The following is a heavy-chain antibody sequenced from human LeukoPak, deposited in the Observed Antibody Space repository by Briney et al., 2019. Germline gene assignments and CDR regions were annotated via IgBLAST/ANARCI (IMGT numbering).Heavy chain of an antibody. CDR1: GNYW. V-gene: IGHV3-74*01. D-gene: IGHD2/OR15-2a*01. CDR3: VSFYETY. Sequence: GGSLRLSCAASGNYWMHWVRQAPGKGLAWVSHINSDGSWTSYADSVKGRFTISKDNAKNTVYLQMNNLRAEDTAVYYCVSFYETYWGRGTLVTVSS. J-gene: IGHJ4*02. CDR2: INSDGSWT.